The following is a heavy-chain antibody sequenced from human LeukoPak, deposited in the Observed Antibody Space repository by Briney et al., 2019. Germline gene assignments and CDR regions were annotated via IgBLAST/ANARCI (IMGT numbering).Heavy chain of an antibody. D-gene: IGHD6-13*01. CDR3: AKSREIAAAMIS. Sequence: KPSETLSLTCTVSGGSISSHYWSWIRQPPGKGPEWIGYIYYSGSTNYNPSLKSRVTISVDTSKNQFSLKLSSVTAADTAVYYCAKSREIAAAMISWGQGTLVTVSS. V-gene: IGHV4-59*11. CDR1: GGSISSHY. CDR2: IYYSGST. J-gene: IGHJ5*02.